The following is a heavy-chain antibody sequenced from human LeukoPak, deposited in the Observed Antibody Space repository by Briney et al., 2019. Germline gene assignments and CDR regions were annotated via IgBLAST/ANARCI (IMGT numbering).Heavy chain of an antibody. Sequence: PGGSLRLSCAASGFTFSTYHMHWVRQAPGKGLEWVSSISKSDGYTYYKDSVKGRFTTSRDIAKSSLYLQMNSLRDEDTAVYYCAREGGGFDYWGQGTLVTVSS. V-gene: IGHV3-21*01. D-gene: IGHD3-16*01. CDR1: GFTFSTYH. CDR2: ISKSDGYT. J-gene: IGHJ4*02. CDR3: AREGGGFDY.